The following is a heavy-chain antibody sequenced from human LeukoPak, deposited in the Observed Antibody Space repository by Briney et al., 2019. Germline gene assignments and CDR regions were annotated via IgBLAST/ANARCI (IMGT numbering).Heavy chain of an antibody. Sequence: GGSLRLSCAASGFIVSSNYMSWVRQAPGKGLEWVSVIYSGGSTYYADSVKGRFTISRDNSKNTLYLQMNSLRAEDTAVYYCAKEAGQDYGALDAFDVWGQGTMVTVSS. J-gene: IGHJ3*01. CDR3: AKEAGQDYGALDAFDV. CDR1: GFIVSSNY. CDR2: IYSGGST. D-gene: IGHD4-17*01. V-gene: IGHV3-53*01.